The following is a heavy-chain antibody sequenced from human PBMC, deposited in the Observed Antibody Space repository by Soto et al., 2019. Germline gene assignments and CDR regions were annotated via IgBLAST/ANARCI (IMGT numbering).Heavy chain of an antibody. CDR1: GGTFSSYA. CDR2: IITIFGTA. D-gene: IGHD3-22*01. Sequence: QVQLVQSGAEVKKPGSSVKVSCKAYGGTFSSYAISWVRQAPGQGLEWMGGIITIFGTANYAQKFQGRVTITADESTSTAYMELSSLRSEDTAVYYCARDGRPKYYYDSSEWVQHWGQGTLVTVSS. V-gene: IGHV1-69*12. CDR3: ARDGRPKYYYDSSEWVQH. J-gene: IGHJ1*01.